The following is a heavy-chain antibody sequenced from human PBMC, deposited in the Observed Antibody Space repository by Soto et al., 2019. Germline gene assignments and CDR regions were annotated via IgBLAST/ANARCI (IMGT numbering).Heavy chain of an antibody. Sequence: SVKVSCKASGGTFSSYTISWVRQAPGQGLEWMGRIIPILGIANYAQKFQGRVTITADKSTSTAYMELSSLRSEDTAVYYCARGETYCGGDCSNAFDIWGQGTMVTVSS. CDR1: GGTFSSYT. CDR2: IIPILGIA. V-gene: IGHV1-69*02. D-gene: IGHD2-21*02. J-gene: IGHJ3*02. CDR3: ARGETYCGGDCSNAFDI.